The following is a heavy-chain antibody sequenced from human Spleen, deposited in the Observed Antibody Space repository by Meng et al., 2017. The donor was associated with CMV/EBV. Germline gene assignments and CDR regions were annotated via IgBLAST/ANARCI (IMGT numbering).Heavy chain of an antibody. V-gene: IGHV4-4*02. J-gene: IGHJ4*02. CDR2: ISYIGST. Sequence: SETLSLTCGVSGDSISRSNWWSWVRQPPGKGLEWIGEISYIGSTNYNPALKSRVTISADKSKNHFSLTLSSVTAADTAVYYCASIVDTAMGYFEYWGQGTLVTVSS. CDR3: ASIVDTAMGYFEY. D-gene: IGHD5-18*01. CDR1: GDSISRSNW.